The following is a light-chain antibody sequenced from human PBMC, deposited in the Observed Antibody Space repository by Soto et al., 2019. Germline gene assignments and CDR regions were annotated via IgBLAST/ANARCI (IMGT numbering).Light chain of an antibody. CDR2: GAY. Sequence: EIAITMSPYTXSLNPGNGAPIPWRDSKSVHTFLAWYKEKHGKDTXLXXXGAYTRDNGVQHRFSGSGSGKYFTLTISRREPEDFGAYYCQQSTNGHRDTFGDGTRLEI. CDR1: KSVHTF. CDR3: QQSTNGHRDT. V-gene: IGKV3-11*01. J-gene: IGKJ5*01.